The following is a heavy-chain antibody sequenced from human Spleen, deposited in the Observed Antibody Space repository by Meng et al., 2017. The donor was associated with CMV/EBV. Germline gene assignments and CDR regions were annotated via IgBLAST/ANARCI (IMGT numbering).Heavy chain of an antibody. CDR2: ISSNSDYI. V-gene: IGHV3-21*01. CDR1: GFTFSSHS. Sequence: GGSLRLSCAASGFTFSSHSMNWVRQAPGKGLEWVSSISSNSDYIYYADSMKGRFTISRDNAKNSLYLQMNSLRAEDTAVYYCASTTVTYYFDYWGQGTLVTVSS. J-gene: IGHJ4*02. D-gene: IGHD4-17*01. CDR3: ASTTVTYYFDY.